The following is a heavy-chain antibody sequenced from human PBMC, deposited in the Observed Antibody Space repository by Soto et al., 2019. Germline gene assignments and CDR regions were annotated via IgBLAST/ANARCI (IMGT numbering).Heavy chain of an antibody. D-gene: IGHD2-21*01. CDR1: GGTFSSYA. V-gene: IGHV1-69*01. CDR3: GRGNRMAYLHPNWFDH. J-gene: IGHJ5*02. Sequence: QVQLVQSGAEVKKPGSSVKVSCKASGGTFSSYAISWVRQAPGQGLEWMGGIIPIFGTANYAQKFQGRVTITADESTSTAYMELSSRRSENTAVYYWGRGNRMAYLHPNWFDHWGQGTLVTVSS. CDR2: IIPIFGTA.